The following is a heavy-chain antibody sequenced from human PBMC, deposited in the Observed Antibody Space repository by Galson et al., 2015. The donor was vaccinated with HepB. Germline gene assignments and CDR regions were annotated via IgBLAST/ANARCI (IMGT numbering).Heavy chain of an antibody. CDR2: IYPGDSDT. V-gene: IGHV5-51*01. CDR1: GYSFTSYW. J-gene: IGHJ4*02. CDR3: ARNTIFGVVTLDFDY. D-gene: IGHD3-3*01. Sequence: QSGAEVKKPGESLKISCKGSGYSFTSYWIGWVRQMPGKGLEWMGIIYPGDSDTRYSPSFQGQVTISADKSISTAYLQWSSLKASDTAMYYCARNTIFGVVTLDFDYWGQGTLVTVSS.